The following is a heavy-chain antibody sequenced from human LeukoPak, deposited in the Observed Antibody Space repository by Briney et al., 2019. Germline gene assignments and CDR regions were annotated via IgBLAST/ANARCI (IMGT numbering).Heavy chain of an antibody. J-gene: IGHJ6*03. V-gene: IGHV4-34*01. CDR2: INHSGST. Sequence: SETLSLTCAVYGGSFSGYYWSWIRQPPGKGLEWIGEINHSGSTNYNPSLKSRVTISVDTSKNQFSLKLSSVTAADTAVYYCARQRSVRTYYYYYYMDVWGKGTTVTISS. CDR3: ARQRSVRTYYYYYYMDV. D-gene: IGHD3-10*01. CDR1: GGSFSGYY.